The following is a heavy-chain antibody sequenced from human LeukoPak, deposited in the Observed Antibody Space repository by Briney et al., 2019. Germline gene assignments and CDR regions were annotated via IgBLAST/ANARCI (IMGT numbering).Heavy chain of an antibody. CDR2: INPNSGGT. CDR1: GYXFTGYY. D-gene: IGHD3-3*01. Sequence: GASVKVSCKASGYXFTGYYMHWVRQAPGQGLEWMGWINPNSGGTNCAQKFQGRVTMTRDTSISTAYMELSRLRSDDTAVYYCARGSTIFGVVYSYYFDYWGQETLVTVSS. J-gene: IGHJ4*02. V-gene: IGHV1-2*02. CDR3: ARGSTIFGVVYSYYFDY.